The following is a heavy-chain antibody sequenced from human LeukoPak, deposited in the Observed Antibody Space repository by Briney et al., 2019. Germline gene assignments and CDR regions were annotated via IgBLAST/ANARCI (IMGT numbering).Heavy chain of an antibody. CDR2: VTSSATTI. CDR3: ARGLLRFSEWTAPLGV. CDR1: EFIDDYD. D-gene: IGHD3-3*01. V-gene: IGHV3-11*04. Sequence: PGGSLRLSCAASEFIDDYDRSGIRPAPGKGRAWISFVTSSATTIFYSDSVKGRFTIFRDNDKKSVYLLMNSLRAEDTAVYYCARGLLRFSEWTAPLGVWGKGTTVTVPS. J-gene: IGHJ6*04.